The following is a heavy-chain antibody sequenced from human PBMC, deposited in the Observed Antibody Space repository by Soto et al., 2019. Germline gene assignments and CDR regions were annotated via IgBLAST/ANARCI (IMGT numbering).Heavy chain of an antibody. J-gene: IGHJ4*02. V-gene: IGHV3-7*01. Sequence: EVQLVESGGGLVQPGGSLRLSCGASGFTFRNHWMSWVRQAPGKGLEWVANIRLDGNENYYVDSVNGRFTTSRDNTKNLFNLQMNTLRAEDTAVYYSARDHTVGWKFDSWGRGILVTVSS. CDR2: IRLDGNEN. CDR3: ARDHTVGWKFDS. CDR1: GFTFRNHW. D-gene: IGHD6-19*01.